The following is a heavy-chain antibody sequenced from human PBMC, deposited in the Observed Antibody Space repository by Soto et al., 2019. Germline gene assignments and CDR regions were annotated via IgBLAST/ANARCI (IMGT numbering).Heavy chain of an antibody. CDR3: ARGATPYYDILTAQSYFDY. CDR2: IYYSGST. Sequence: SETLSLTCTVSGGSISSYYWSWIRQPPGKGLEWIGYIYYSGSTNYNPSLKSRVTISVDTSKNQFSLKLSSVTAADTAVYYCARGATPYYDILTAQSYFDYWGQGTLVTVS. V-gene: IGHV4-59*01. J-gene: IGHJ4*02. CDR1: GGSISSYY. D-gene: IGHD3-9*01.